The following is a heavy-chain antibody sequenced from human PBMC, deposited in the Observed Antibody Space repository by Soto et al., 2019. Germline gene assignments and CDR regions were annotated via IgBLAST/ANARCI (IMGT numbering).Heavy chain of an antibody. D-gene: IGHD2-2*01. V-gene: IGHV4-34*01. CDR1: GGSFSGYC. CDR2: INQSGST. CDR3: ARMKGYCSSTSCYRFDP. J-gene: IGHJ5*02. Sequence: PSETLSLTCAVYGGSFSGYCWSWIRQPPGKGLEWIGEINQSGSTNYNPSLKSRVTISVDTSKNQFSLKLSSVTAADTAVYYCARMKGYCSSTSCYRFDPWGQGTLVTVSS.